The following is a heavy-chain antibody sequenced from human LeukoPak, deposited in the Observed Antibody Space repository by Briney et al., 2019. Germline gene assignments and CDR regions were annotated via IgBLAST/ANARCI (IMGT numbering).Heavy chain of an antibody. CDR2: ISYDVRTT. CDR1: GFTFSNYG. Sequence: GGSLRLSCAASGFTFSNYGMHWVRQAPGKGLEWVTVISYDVRTTYYADSVKGRFTISRDNSKNILYLQMNSLRAEDTAVYYCARDSYGGSYYPEYWGQGTLVTVSS. D-gene: IGHD1-26*01. CDR3: ARDSYGGSYYPEY. V-gene: IGHV3-30*03. J-gene: IGHJ4*02.